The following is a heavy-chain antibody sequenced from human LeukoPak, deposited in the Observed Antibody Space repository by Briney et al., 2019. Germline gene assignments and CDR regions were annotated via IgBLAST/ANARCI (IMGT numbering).Heavy chain of an antibody. CDR3: ARVPSSLWFGSGWRYYYGMDV. J-gene: IGHJ6*02. D-gene: IGHD3-10*01. CDR1: GYTFTSYG. CDR2: ISAYNGNT. Sequence: ASVKVSCKASGYTFTSYGISWVRQAPGQGLEWMGWISAYNGNTNYAQKLQGRVTMTTDTSTSTAYMELRSLRSEDTAVYYCARVPSSLWFGSGWRYYYGMDVWGQGTTVTVSS. V-gene: IGHV1-18*01.